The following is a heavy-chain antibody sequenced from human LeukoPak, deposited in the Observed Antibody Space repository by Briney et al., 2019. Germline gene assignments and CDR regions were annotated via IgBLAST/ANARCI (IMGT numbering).Heavy chain of an antibody. CDR2: MYYDGST. Sequence: PSEPLSLACTVSGGSIYSTTVCWGWIREPPGKGLEWIGIMYYDGSTYHNPSLKSRVTISVDTSNNQFSLKLTSVTAADTAVYFCARRSDSESDDGEDYFDYWGQGTLVTVSS. D-gene: IGHD3-10*01. CDR1: GGSIYSTTVC. J-gene: IGHJ4*02. V-gene: IGHV4-39*01. CDR3: ARRSDSESDDGEDYFDY.